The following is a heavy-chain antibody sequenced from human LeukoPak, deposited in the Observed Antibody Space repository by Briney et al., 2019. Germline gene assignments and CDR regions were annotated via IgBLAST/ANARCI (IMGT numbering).Heavy chain of an antibody. Sequence: MPSQTLSLTCTVSSGSISSYYWSWIRQPPGKGLEWIGYVYYSGSANYNPSLKSRVTISVDTSKNQFSLELSSVTAADTAVYYCARHEKLGQFDYWGQGTLVTVSS. CDR1: SGSISSYY. CDR2: VYYSGSA. V-gene: IGHV4-59*08. J-gene: IGHJ4*02. CDR3: ARHEKLGQFDY. D-gene: IGHD3-10*01.